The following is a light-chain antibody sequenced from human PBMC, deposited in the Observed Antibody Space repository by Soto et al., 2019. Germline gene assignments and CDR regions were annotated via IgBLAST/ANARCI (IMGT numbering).Light chain of an antibody. V-gene: IGKV4-1*01. J-gene: IGKJ1*01. CDR3: QQYYSTPRT. CDR1: PCVLYTSNNTNS. Sequence: DIVMTQSPDSLSVSRVKRPTSNSNSSPCVLYTSNNTNSLAWYQQKPGQHPKLLIYWPSTRESGVPDRFSGSGSGTDFTLTISSLQAEDVAVYYCQQYYSTPRTFGQGTKVEIK. CDR2: WPS.